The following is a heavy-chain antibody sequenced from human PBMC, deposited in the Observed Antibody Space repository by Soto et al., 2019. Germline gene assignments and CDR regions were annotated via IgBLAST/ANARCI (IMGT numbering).Heavy chain of an antibody. V-gene: IGHV4-59*01. CDR2: VHHSGTT. Sequence: QLHLQESGPGLVKPSETLSLICTVSGGSIGIYYWNWIRQSPGKGLEWIGYVHHSGTTSYNPSLEGRATISLDTSKHQFSLRLSSVTAADTAVYYCARRWSGTDYWGQGTLVTVSS. CDR1: GGSIGIYY. J-gene: IGHJ4*02. D-gene: IGHD3-10*01. CDR3: ARRWSGTDY.